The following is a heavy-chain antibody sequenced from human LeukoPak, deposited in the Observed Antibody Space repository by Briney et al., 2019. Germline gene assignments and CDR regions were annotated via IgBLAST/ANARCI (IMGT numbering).Heavy chain of an antibody. CDR3: VKGKGIAVTSLDY. CDR2: ISSNGGST. J-gene: IGHJ4*02. D-gene: IGHD6-19*01. V-gene: IGHV3-64D*06. CDR1: GFIFSNYA. Sequence: GGSLRLSCSASGFIFSNYAMHWVRQAPGKGLEYVSAISSNGGSTYYADSEKGRFTISRDNSKNTLYLQMSSLRAEDTAVYYCVKGKGIAVTSLDYWGQGTLVTVSS.